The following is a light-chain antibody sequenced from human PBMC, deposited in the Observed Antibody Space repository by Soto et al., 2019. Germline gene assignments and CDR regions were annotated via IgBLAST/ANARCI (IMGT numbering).Light chain of an antibody. CDR2: EGS. CDR3: CSYAGSSTLDVV. J-gene: IGLJ2*01. CDR1: SSDVGGYNL. V-gene: IGLV2-23*01. Sequence: QSVLTQPASVSGSPGQSITISCTGTSSDVGGYNLVSWYQQHPGKAPKLMIYEGSKRPSGVSNRFSGSKSGNTASLTISGLQAEDEADYYCCSYAGSSTLDVVFGGGTKLTVL.